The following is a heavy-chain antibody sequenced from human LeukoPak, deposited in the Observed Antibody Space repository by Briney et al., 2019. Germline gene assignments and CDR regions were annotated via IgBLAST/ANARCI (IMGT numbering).Heavy chain of an antibody. Sequence: GGSLRLSCAASGFSFSSYWMHWVRQAPGKGLVWVSRINSDGSSTIYADSVRGRFTISRDNAKNTLYLQMNSLRADDTAVYYCPRDFYGSGDVWGQGTMVTVSS. CDR3: PRDFYGSGDV. CDR1: GFSFSSYW. D-gene: IGHD6-19*01. V-gene: IGHV3-74*01. CDR2: INSDGSST. J-gene: IGHJ3*01.